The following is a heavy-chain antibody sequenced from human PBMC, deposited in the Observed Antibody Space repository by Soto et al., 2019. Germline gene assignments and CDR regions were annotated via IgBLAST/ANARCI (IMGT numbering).Heavy chain of an antibody. CDR2: ISYDGSNK. CDR3: AREARHDYVWGSYRPGRDGMDV. J-gene: IGHJ6*02. V-gene: IGHV3-30-3*01. D-gene: IGHD3-16*02. Sequence: GGSLRLSCAASGFTFSSYAMHWVRQAPGKGLEWVAVISYDGSNKYYADSVKGRFTTSRDNSKNTLYLQMNSLRAEDTAVYYCAREARHDYVWGSYRPGRDGMDVWGQGTTVTVSS. CDR1: GFTFSSYA.